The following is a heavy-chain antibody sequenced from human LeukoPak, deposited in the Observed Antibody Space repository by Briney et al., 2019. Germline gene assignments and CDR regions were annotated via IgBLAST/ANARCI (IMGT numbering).Heavy chain of an antibody. CDR3: AKDIGQQPPEEPV. CDR2: ISWNSGSI. CDR1: GFTFDDYA. J-gene: IGHJ4*02. D-gene: IGHD6-13*01. Sequence: TGGSLRLSCAASGFTFDDYAMHWVRQAPGKGLEWVSGISWNSGSIGYADSVKGRFTISRDNAKNSLYLQMNSLRAEDTALYYCAKDIGQQPPEEPVWGQGTLVTVSS. V-gene: IGHV3-9*01.